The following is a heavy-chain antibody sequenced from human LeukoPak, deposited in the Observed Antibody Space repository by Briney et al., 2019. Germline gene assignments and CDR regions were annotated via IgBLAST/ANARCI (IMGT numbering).Heavy chain of an antibody. Sequence: SETLSLTCAVYGGSFSGYYWSWIRQTPGKGLWWIGEINHSGSTNYHPSLTRRVTISVDTSKNQFSLKLSSATAADTAVYYCARATDSGSYPTLDYWGQGTLVTVSS. D-gene: IGHD1-26*01. J-gene: IGHJ4*02. V-gene: IGHV4-34*01. CDR2: INHSGST. CDR1: GGSFSGYY. CDR3: ARATDSGSYPTLDY.